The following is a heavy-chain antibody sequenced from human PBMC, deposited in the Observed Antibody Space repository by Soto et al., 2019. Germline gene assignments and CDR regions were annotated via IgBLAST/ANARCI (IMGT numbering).Heavy chain of an antibody. CDR3: VKARSGHSYADS. J-gene: IGHJ4*02. CDR2: ISGSGDRS. D-gene: IGHD5-18*01. CDR1: GVTFSNYA. V-gene: IGHV3-23*01. Sequence: EVQLLESGGGLVQPGGSLRLSCAASGVTFSNYAMSWLRQPPGQGLEWVSAISGSGDRSYYADSVKGRFTISRDKSKNTLYLQMTSLRAEDSAVYYCVKARSGHSYADSWGQGSLVTVSS.